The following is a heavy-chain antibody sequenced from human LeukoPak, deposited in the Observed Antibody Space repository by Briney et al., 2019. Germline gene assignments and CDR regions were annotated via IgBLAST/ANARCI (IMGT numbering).Heavy chain of an antibody. Sequence: PSETLSFTCAVNGGSFIGYYWSWIRPPPGPRQQWLGEIKHSASTNYNPALKSRVTISVDTSKNQFSLKLSSVTAADTAVFFFQAEDGIRYPLGAFDIWGQGTMVTVSS. CDR1: GGSFIGYY. J-gene: IGHJ3*02. V-gene: IGHV4-34*01. CDR3: QAEDGIRYPLGAFDI. CDR2: IKHSAST. D-gene: IGHD3-9*01.